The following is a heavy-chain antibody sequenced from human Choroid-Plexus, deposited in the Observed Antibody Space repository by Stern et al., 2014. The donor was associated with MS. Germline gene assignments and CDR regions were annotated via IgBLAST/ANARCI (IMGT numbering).Heavy chain of an antibody. CDR1: GFTFSNFG. Sequence: QVQLVQSGGGVAQPGRPLILSCAASGFTFSNFGMHWVRQAPGKGLEWVALISYDGSDKYYADSVKGRFTIFRANSKNTLYMHMNSLRAEDTAVYYGAKDRQWSTYFFDYWGQGSLVTVSS. V-gene: IGHV3-30*18. J-gene: IGHJ4*02. CDR3: AKDRQWSTYFFDY. CDR2: ISYDGSDK. D-gene: IGHD2-15*01.